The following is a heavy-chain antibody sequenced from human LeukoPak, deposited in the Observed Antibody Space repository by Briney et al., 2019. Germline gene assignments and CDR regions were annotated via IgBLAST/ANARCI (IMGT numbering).Heavy chain of an antibody. D-gene: IGHD2-21*02. J-gene: IGHJ3*02. Sequence: GGSLRLSCAASGFTFGSYGMHWVRQAPGKGLEWVTFIRYDGTNKKYKDSVRGRFTISRDNSENTLYLQMNSLRAEDTAVYYCARSCIWGGGDCYFRDAFDIWGQGTMVTVSS. CDR2: IRYDGTNK. CDR3: ARSCIWGGGDCYFRDAFDI. V-gene: IGHV3-30*02. CDR1: GFTFGSYG.